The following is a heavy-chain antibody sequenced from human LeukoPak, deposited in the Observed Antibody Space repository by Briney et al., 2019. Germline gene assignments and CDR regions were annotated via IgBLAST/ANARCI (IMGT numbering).Heavy chain of an antibody. D-gene: IGHD3-10*01. V-gene: IGHV3-74*01. J-gene: IGHJ4*02. CDR1: GCSFSTQR. CDR2: IIIDERIT. CDR3: FREGGD. Sequence: GGSLRLSCAASGCSFSTQRMHWVRQAPGKGLVWVSYIIIDERITGYADSVKGRFTISRDNAKNKLYLQLNSLSAEDTAIYCCFREGGDWGQGTLVTVSS.